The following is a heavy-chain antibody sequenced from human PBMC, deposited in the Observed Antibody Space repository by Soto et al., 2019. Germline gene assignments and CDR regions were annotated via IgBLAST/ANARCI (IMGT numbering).Heavy chain of an antibody. J-gene: IGHJ2*01. Sequence: SETLSLTCRVSGGSMTSYYWNWLRQSPGKGLEWIGYIDDAGSTKFNPSLRSRVSMSILTSQGQVSLTLDSVTAAGTAVYYCARAYFDFTGGYSPYWYYEVWGRGTLVTVSS. CDR1: GGSMTSYY. CDR3: ARAYFDFTGGYSPYWYYEV. D-gene: IGHD3-3*01. V-gene: IGHV4-59*01. CDR2: IDDAGST.